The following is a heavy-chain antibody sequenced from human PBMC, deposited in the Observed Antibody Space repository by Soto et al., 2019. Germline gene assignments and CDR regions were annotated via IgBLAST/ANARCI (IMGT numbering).Heavy chain of an antibody. V-gene: IGHV4-31*03. J-gene: IGHJ4*02. D-gene: IGHD2-2*01. Sequence: QVQLQESGPGLVKPSQTLSLTCTVSGDSVSNGAYYWSWIRQPPGKGLEWIGYIFYSGDTQYNPSLRSRLTISVDTSQNQFSLKLSSVTVADTAVYFCARVESASWLDSWGQGTLVTASS. CDR3: ARVESASWLDS. CDR1: GDSVSNGAYY. CDR2: IFYSGDT.